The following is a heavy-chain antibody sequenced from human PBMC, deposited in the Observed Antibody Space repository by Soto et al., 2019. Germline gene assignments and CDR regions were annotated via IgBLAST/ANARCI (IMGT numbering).Heavy chain of an antibody. CDR1: GFSLTSNEMR. Sequence: SGPTLVNPTQPLTLTCPFSGFSLTSNEMRVTWIRQPPGKALEWLARIDWDDEKFYSSSLRTRLTISKDSSKNQVVLTMTNMDPVDTATYYCARTTNTGTDYWGQGILVTVSS. J-gene: IGHJ4*02. CDR2: IDWDDEK. D-gene: IGHD1-1*01. CDR3: ARTTNTGTDY. V-gene: IGHV2-70*04.